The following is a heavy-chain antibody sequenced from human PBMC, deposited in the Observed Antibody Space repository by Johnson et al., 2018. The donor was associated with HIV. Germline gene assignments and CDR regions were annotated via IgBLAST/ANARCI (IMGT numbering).Heavy chain of an antibody. CDR2: ISSSGSTI. J-gene: IGHJ3*02. V-gene: IGHV3-11*04. CDR1: VFTFSDYY. D-gene: IGHD3-3*01. CDR3: AGSPSEWDAFDI. Sequence: VQLLESGGGLVKPGGSLRLSCAASVFTFSDYYMSWIRQAPGKGLEWVSYISSSGSTIYYADSVKGRFTISRDNAKNSLYLQMNSLRAEDTAVYYCAGSPSEWDAFDIWGQGTMVTVSS.